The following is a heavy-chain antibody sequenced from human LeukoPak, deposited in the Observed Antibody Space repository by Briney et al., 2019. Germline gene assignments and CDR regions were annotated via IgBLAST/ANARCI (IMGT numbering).Heavy chain of an antibody. J-gene: IGHJ4*02. D-gene: IGHD3-22*01. CDR2: IYYSGST. CDR3: ARLNYYDSSGYSKVYYFDY. CDR1: GGSISSYY. V-gene: IGHV4-59*08. Sequence: SETLSLTCTVSGGSISSYYWGWIRQPPGKGLEWIGYIYYSGSTNYNPSLKSRVTISVDTSKNQFSLKLSSVTAADTAVYYCARLNYYDSSGYSKVYYFDYWGQGTLVTVSS.